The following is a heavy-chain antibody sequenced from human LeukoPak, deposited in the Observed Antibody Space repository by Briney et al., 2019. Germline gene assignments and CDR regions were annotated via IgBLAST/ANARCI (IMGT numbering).Heavy chain of an antibody. CDR3: ARGRSGFYNDY. CDR1: GFTFSSYG. J-gene: IGHJ4*02. D-gene: IGHD3-3*01. Sequence: GGSLRLSCAASGFTFSSYGMHWVRQAPGKGLEWVAVISYDGSNKYYADSVKGRFTISRDNSKNTLYLQMNSLRDEDTAVYYCARGRSGFYNDYWGQGTLVTVSS. CDR2: ISYDGSNK. V-gene: IGHV3-30*03.